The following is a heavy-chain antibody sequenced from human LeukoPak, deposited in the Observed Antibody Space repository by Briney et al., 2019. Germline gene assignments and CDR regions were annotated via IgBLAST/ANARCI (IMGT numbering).Heavy chain of an antibody. CDR2: IKTKTDGGTT. CDR3: AKIPWGGDYFDC. V-gene: IGHV3-15*01. Sequence: GGSLRLSCAASGFTFSNAWMNWVRQAPGKGLKWVGRIKTKTDGGTTDYAAPVKGRFTISRDDSKNTLYLQMNSLRAEDTAVYHCAKIPWGGDYFDCWGQGTLVTVSS. J-gene: IGHJ4*02. CDR1: GFTFSNAW. D-gene: IGHD3-16*01.